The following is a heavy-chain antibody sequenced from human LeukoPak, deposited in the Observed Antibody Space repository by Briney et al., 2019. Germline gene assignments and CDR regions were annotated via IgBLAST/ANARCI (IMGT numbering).Heavy chain of an antibody. CDR3: AKELYYGSGNYYTLDYYYGMDV. D-gene: IGHD3-10*01. CDR2: ISASGDDT. CDR1: GFTFSTYV. V-gene: IGHV3-23*01. Sequence: TGGSLRLSCAASGFTFSTYVMSWVRQAPGKGLEWVSAISASGDDTHYADSVKGRFTISRDNSKNTLYLQMNSLRAEDTAVYYCAKELYYGSGNYYTLDYYYGMDVWGQGTTVTVSS. J-gene: IGHJ6*02.